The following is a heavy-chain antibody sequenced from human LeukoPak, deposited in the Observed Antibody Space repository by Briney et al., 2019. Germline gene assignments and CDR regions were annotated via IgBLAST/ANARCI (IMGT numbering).Heavy chain of an antibody. Sequence: SETLSLTCTVSGYSISSGYYWGWIRQPPGKGLEWIGSIYHSGSTYYNPSLKSRVTISVDTSKNQFSLKLSSVTAADTAVYYCASLAAPGESWFDPWGQGTLVTVSS. CDR2: IYHSGST. CDR3: ASLAAPGESWFDP. J-gene: IGHJ5*02. CDR1: GYSISSGYY. V-gene: IGHV4-38-2*02. D-gene: IGHD6-6*01.